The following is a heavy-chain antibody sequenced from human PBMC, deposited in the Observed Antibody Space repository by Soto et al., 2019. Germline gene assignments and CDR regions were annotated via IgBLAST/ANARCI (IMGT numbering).Heavy chain of an antibody. V-gene: IGHV4-39*02. CDR3: ARVGGVPSSSPGVAH. CDR1: GGYISNRSYF. Sequence: SQPHSHSYTVAGGYISNRSYFCGCITKPPGKGLEWIGSISYSGTTNSNPSLKSRITISVDTSKNHFSLRLSSVTAIDTAVYYGARVGGVPSSSPGVAHWGQGILVTVSS. J-gene: IGHJ4*02. CDR2: ISYSGTT. D-gene: IGHD6-13*01.